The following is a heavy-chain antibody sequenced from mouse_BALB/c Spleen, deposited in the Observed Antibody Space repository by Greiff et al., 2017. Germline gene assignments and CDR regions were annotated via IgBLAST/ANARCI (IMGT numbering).Heavy chain of an antibody. CDR2: ISNGGGST. CDR3: ARHYYGSSPLYAMDY. D-gene: IGHD1-1*01. V-gene: IGHV5-12-2*01. J-gene: IGHJ4*01. CDR1: GFTFSSYT. Sequence: EVQLVESGGGLVQPGGSLKLSCAASGFTFSSYTMSWVRQTPEKRLEWVAYISNGGGSTYYPDTVKGRFTISRDNAKNTLYLQMSSLKSEDTAMYYCARHYYGSSPLYAMDYWGQGTSVTVSS.